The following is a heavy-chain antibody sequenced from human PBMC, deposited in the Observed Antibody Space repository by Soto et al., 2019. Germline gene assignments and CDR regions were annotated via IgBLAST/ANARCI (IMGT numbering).Heavy chain of an antibody. D-gene: IGHD3-16*01. V-gene: IGHV3-23*01. J-gene: IGHJ5*02. CDR2: ISGSGGST. Sequence: HPGGSLRLSCAASGFTFSSYAMSWVRQAPGKGLEWVSAISGSGGSTYCADSVKGRFTISRDNSKNTLYLQMNSLRAEDTAVYYCASCDYVWGSAPWGQGTLVTVSS. CDR1: GFTFSSYA. CDR3: ASCDYVWGSAP.